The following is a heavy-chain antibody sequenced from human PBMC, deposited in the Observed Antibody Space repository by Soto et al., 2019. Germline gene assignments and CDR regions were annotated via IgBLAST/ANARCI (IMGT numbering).Heavy chain of an antibody. Sequence: QLQLQESGPGLVKPSETLSLTCTVSGDSISSDNYYCGWIRQPPGKGLERIGSIYYTGSTYYNPSLKRRVTMSVDTSKSQFSLKLSSVTAADTAVYYCARHPGYAVPTVYATHYFNYWGQGILVTVST. V-gene: IGHV4-39*01. J-gene: IGHJ4*02. CDR2: IYYTGST. D-gene: IGHD2-8*01. CDR3: ARHPGYAVPTVYATHYFNY. CDR1: GDSISSDNYY.